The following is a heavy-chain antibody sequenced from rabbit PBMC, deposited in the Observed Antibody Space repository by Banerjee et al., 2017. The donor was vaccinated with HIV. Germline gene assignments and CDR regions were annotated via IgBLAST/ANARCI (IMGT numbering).Heavy chain of an antibody. CDR1: GFSFSSSYY. Sequence: QSLEESGGDLVQPGGSLKLSCEASGFSFSSSYYMCWVRQTPGKGLEWIACIYAGSSGSTYYATWAKGRFTISKTSSTTVTLRMTSLTAADTATYFCARGNYVGKTDDLWGPGPLVTVS. CDR3: ARGNYVGKTDDL. J-gene: IGHJ4*01. D-gene: IGHD4-2*01. V-gene: IGHV1S40*01. CDR2: IYAGSSGST.